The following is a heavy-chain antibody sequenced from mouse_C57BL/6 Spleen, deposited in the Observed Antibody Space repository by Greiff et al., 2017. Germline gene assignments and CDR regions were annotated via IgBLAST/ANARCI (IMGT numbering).Heavy chain of an antibody. V-gene: IGHV5-17*01. CDR2: ISSGSSTI. Sequence: DVHLVESGGGLVKPGGSLKLSCAASGFTFSDYGMHWVRQAPEKGLEWVAYISSGSSTIYYADKVKGRFTITRDNAKNTLVLQMTSLRSEDTAMYYCARECYGSCYDAMDYWGQGTSVTVSS. J-gene: IGHJ4*01. CDR3: ARECYGSCYDAMDY. CDR1: GFTFSDYG. D-gene: IGHD1-1*01.